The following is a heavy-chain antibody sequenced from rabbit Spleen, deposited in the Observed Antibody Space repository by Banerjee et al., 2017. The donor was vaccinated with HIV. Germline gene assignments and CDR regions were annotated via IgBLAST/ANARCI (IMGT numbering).Heavy chain of an antibody. CDR2: INTATGKA. D-gene: IGHD1-1*01. CDR3: ARDLVGVIGWNFNL. CDR1: GFSFNDRDV. J-gene: IGHJ4*01. V-gene: IGHV1S45*01. Sequence: QEQLVESGGGLVKPEGSLKLSCKASGFSFNDRDVMSWVRQAPGKGLEWIACINTATGKAVYASWAKGRFTISKTSSTTVTLQMTSLTAADTATYFCARDLVGVIGWNFNLWGPGTLVTVS.